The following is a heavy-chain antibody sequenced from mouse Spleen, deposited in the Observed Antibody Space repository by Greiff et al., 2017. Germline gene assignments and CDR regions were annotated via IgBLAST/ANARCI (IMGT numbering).Heavy chain of an antibody. CDR3: ARQTAITTVVFDY. V-gene: IGHV5-9-3*01. Sequence: EVHLVESGGGLVKPGGSLKLSCAASGFTFSSYAMSWVRQTPEKRLEWVATISSGGSYTYYPDSVKGRFTISRDNAKNTLYLQMSSLRSEDTAMYYCARQTAITTVVFDYWGQGTTLTVSS. D-gene: IGHD1-1*01. J-gene: IGHJ2*01. CDR1: GFTFSSYA. CDR2: ISSGGSYT.